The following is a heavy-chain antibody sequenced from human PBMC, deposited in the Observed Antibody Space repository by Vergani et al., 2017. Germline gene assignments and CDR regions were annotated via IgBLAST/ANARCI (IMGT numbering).Heavy chain of an antibody. J-gene: IGHJ4*02. D-gene: IGHD3-10*01. CDR3: ARDRRGGGRTYYCGSGSEY. Sequence: QVQLVQSGAEVKKPGASVKVSCKASGYTFTSYGISWVRQAPGQGLEWMGWISAYNGNTNYAQKLQGRVTMTTDTSTSTAYMELRSLSSDDTAVYYCARDRRGGGRTYYCGSGSEYWGQGTLVTVSS. CDR1: GYTFTSYG. V-gene: IGHV1-18*01. CDR2: ISAYNGNT.